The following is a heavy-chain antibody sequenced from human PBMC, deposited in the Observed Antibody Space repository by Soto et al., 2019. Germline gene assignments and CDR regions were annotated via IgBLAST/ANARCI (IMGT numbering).Heavy chain of an antibody. Sequence: QVQLVQSGAEVKKPGSSAKVSCKASGGTFSSYAISWVRQAPGQGLEWMGGIIPIFGTANYAQKFQGRVTITADESTSTAYMELSSLRSEDTAVDYCAREYCSGGSCSGAPDAFEIWCQGTMVTVSS. CDR3: AREYCSGGSCSGAPDAFEI. CDR1: GGTFSSYA. D-gene: IGHD2-15*01. CDR2: IIPIFGTA. V-gene: IGHV1-69*01. J-gene: IGHJ3*02.